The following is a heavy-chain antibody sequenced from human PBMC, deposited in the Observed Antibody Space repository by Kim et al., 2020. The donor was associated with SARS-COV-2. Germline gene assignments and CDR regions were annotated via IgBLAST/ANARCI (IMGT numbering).Heavy chain of an antibody. J-gene: IGHJ6*02. Sequence: PSLKSRVTISVDTSKNQFSLKLGSVTAADTAVYYCASGAAAHYYYYGMDVWGQGTTVTVSS. D-gene: IGHD6-13*01. V-gene: IGHV4-34*01. CDR3: ASGAAAHYYYYGMDV.